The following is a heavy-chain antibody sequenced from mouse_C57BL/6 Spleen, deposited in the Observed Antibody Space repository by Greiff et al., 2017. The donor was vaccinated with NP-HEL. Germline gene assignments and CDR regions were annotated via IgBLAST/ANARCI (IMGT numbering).Heavy chain of an antibody. V-gene: IGHV3-6*01. J-gene: IGHJ2*01. CDR2: ISYDGSN. D-gene: IGHD5-1*01. CDR1: GYSITSGYY. CDR3: ARDGVLHFDD. Sequence: EVKLMESGPGLVKPSQSLSLTCSVTGYSITSGYYWNWIRQFPGNKLEWMGYISYDGSNNYNQSLKNRISITRDTSKNQLFLKLNSVTTEDTATYYCARDGVLHFDDWGQGTTLTVSS.